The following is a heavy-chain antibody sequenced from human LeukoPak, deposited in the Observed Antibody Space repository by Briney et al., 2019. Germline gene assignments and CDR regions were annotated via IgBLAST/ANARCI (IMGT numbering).Heavy chain of an antibody. CDR1: GGSFSGYY. J-gene: IGHJ6*03. CDR2: INHSGST. Sequence: PSETLSLTCAVYGGSFSGYYWSWIRQPPGKGLEWIGEINHSGSTNYNPSLKSRVTISVDTSKNQFSLKLSSVTAADTAVYYCARGLWDSSGYYYGYYYYYMDVRGKGTTVTVSS. CDR3: ARGLWDSSGYYYGYYYYYMDV. V-gene: IGHV4-34*01. D-gene: IGHD3-22*01.